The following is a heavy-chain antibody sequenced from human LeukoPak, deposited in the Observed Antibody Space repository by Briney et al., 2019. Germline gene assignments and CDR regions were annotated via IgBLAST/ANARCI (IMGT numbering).Heavy chain of an antibody. CDR2: IYYSGST. V-gene: IGHV4-59*01. J-gene: IGHJ4*02. CDR1: GGSISSYY. CDR3: ARVRYGPPDY. Sequence: PSETLSLTCTVSGGSISSYYWSWIRQPPGKGLEWIGYIYYSGSTNYNPPLKSRVTISVDTSKNQFSLKLSSVTAADTAVYYCARVRYGPPDYWGQGTLVTVSS. D-gene: IGHD5-18*01.